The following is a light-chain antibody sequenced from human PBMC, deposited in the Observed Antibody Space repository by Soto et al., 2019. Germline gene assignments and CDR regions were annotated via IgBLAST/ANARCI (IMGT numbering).Light chain of an antibody. V-gene: IGKV3-20*01. CDR1: QSVSNNY. Sequence: EIVLTQSPGTLSLSPGERATLSCRASQSVSNNYLGWYQQKVGQAPRLLIYAASIKAAGIPDRFSGSGSGTDFSLTISRLEPEDFAVYYCQQYGDSPPTFGQGTKV. CDR3: QQYGDSPPT. CDR2: AAS. J-gene: IGKJ1*01.